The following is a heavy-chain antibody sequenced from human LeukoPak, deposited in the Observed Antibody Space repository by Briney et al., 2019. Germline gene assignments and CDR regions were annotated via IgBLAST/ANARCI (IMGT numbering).Heavy chain of an antibody. D-gene: IGHD6-6*01. CDR1: GYTFTKYY. CDR2: INPNSGDT. J-gene: IGHJ3*02. V-gene: IGHV1-2*02. CDR3: ARSLLAAREDAFDI. Sequence: ASVKVSCKASGYTFTKYYLHWVRQAPGQGLEWMGWINPNSGDTDYAQKFQGGVTMTRDTSISTAYLEMSSLRSEDTAVYYCARSLLAAREDAFDIWGQGTMVTVSS.